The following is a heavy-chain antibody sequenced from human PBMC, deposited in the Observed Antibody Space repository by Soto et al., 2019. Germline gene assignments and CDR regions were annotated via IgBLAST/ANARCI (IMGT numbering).Heavy chain of an antibody. D-gene: IGHD3-10*01. CDR2: IKEDGSGK. CDR3: ARAWGRTYQVTFNGSISHYLKDL. CDR1: GFTFNNYW. Sequence: GGALRLSCSASGFTFNNYWMSWVRQAPGKGLEWVANIKEDGSGKYYVDSVKGRFTISRDNAKNSLYLQMNSLRAEDTAVYYCARAWGRTYQVTFNGSISHYLKDLWGQRTTGTVSS. V-gene: IGHV3-7*01. J-gene: IGHJ6*02.